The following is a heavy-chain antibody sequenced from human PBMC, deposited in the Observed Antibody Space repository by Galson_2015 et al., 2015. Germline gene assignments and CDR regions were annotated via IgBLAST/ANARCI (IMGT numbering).Heavy chain of an antibody. J-gene: IGHJ6*02. D-gene: IGHD6-19*01. CDR1: GYTFTSYA. V-gene: IGHV1-3*01. CDR3: ARVNMRSVAGTCYYYYGMDV. Sequence: SVKVSCKASGYTFTSYAMHWVRQAPGQRLEWMGWINAGNGNTKYSQKFQGRVTITRDTSASTAYMELSSLRSEDTAVYYCARVNMRSVAGTCYYYYGMDVWGQGTTVTVSS. CDR2: INAGNGNT.